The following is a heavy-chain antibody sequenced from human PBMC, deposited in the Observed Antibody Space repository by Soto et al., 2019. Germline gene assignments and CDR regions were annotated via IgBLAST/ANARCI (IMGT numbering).Heavy chain of an antibody. D-gene: IGHD2-21*02. J-gene: IGHJ5*02. CDR3: ARHPSDFWFDP. CDR2: IYYSGST. V-gene: IGHV4-39*01. Sequence: QLQLQESGPGLVKPSETLSLTCSVSGGSISSISYFWGWIRQPPGKGLEWIGSIYYSGSTYYNPSLKXRXTXSXXTSKNQFSLRLSSVTAADTAVYYCARHPSDFWFDPWGQGTLVTVSS. CDR1: GGSISSISYF.